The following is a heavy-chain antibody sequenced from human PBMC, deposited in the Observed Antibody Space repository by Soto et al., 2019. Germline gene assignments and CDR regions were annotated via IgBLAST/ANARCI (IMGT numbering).Heavy chain of an antibody. D-gene: IGHD3-16*01. Sequence: ASVKVSCKASGYTFNFYGITWLRQAPGQGLERMGWISGFNGNTNYAADLQGRVTMTTDTSTSTAYMELRGLRSDDTAVYYCARIGVSSGHESPDFDSWGQGTLVTVSS. CDR1: GYTFNFYG. J-gene: IGHJ4*02. CDR3: ARIGVSSGHESPDFDS. CDR2: ISGFNGNT. V-gene: IGHV1-18*01.